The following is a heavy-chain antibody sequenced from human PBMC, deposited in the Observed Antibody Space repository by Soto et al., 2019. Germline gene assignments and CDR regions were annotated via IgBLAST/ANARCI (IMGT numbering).Heavy chain of an antibody. CDR1: GFTFSSYW. Sequence: EVQLVESGGGLVQPGGSLRLSCAASGFTFSSYWVHWVRQAPGKGLVWVSRINSDGSSTSYADSVKGRFTISRDNAKNTLYLQMNSLRAEDTAVYYCARDPAYGDYIANDYWGQGTLVTVSS. CDR3: ARDPAYGDYIANDY. V-gene: IGHV3-74*01. D-gene: IGHD4-17*01. J-gene: IGHJ4*02. CDR2: INSDGSST.